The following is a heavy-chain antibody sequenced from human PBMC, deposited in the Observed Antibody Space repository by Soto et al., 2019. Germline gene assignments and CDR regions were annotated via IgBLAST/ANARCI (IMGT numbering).Heavy chain of an antibody. V-gene: IGHV3-23*01. Sequence: EVQLLESGGGLVQPGGSLRLSCVASGFTFSSYAMSWVRQVPGKGLEWVSTISDAAGSAYYVVSVKGRFTISRDNSKKTLYLQMNSLRAEDSAVYYCARPYGGKIGDAPDLWGPGTMVTVSS. CDR2: ISDAAGSA. CDR1: GFTFSSYA. D-gene: IGHD4-17*01. J-gene: IGHJ3*01. CDR3: ARPYGGKIGDAPDL.